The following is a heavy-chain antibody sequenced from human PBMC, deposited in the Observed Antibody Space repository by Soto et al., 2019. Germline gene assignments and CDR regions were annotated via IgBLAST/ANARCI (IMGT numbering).Heavy chain of an antibody. Sequence: GGSLRLSCAASGFTFSSYEMNWVRQAPGKGLEWVSYISSSGSTIYYADSVKGRFTISRDNAKNSLYLQMNSLRAEDTAVYYCARSHYYDSSGYYKTPFDYWGQGTLVTVSS. D-gene: IGHD3-22*01. CDR1: GFTFSSYE. CDR3: ARSHYYDSSGYYKTPFDY. J-gene: IGHJ4*02. V-gene: IGHV3-48*03. CDR2: ISSSGSTI.